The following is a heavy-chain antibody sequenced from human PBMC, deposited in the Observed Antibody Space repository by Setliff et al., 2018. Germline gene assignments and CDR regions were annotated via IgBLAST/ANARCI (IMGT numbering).Heavy chain of an antibody. CDR2: INAGNGNT. V-gene: IGHV1-3*01. J-gene: IGHJ6*02. CDR1: GYTFTSYA. D-gene: IGHD3-22*01. CDR3: ARGGDTSGYYYTDYYYGMDV. Sequence: GASVKVSCKASGYTFTSYAMHWVRQAPGQRLEWMGWINAGNGNTKYSQKFQGRVTITRDTSASTAYMELSSLTSEDTAVYYCARGGDTSGYYYTDYYYGMDVWGQGTTVTVSS.